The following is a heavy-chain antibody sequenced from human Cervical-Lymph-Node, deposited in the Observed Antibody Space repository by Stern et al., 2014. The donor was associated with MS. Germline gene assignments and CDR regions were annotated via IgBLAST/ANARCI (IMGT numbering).Heavy chain of an antibody. D-gene: IGHD4-23*01. CDR1: GATFSSSP. CDR2: SIPILGPA. Sequence: VQLVESGAEVKKPGSSVKVSCKASGATFSSSPISWVRQAPGQGLEWLGGSIPILGPADFAQKFQGRVTITANESTTTAYMELSSLTSEDTAVYYCAAGGALPYYYYYAMDVWGQGTTVTVSS. CDR3: AAGGALPYYYYYAMDV. J-gene: IGHJ6*02. V-gene: IGHV1-69*01.